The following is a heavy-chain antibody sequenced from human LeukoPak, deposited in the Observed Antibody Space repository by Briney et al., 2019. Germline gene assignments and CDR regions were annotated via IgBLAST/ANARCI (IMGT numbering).Heavy chain of an antibody. Sequence: PSETLSLTCSVSGVSISSYYWSWLRQPPGKGREWIGYSYTSGSTNYNPTPKSRFTISVYTSKNQFSLKLSSVTAADTAVYYCARFRGRDGYNYWFDPWGQGTLVTVSS. CDR3: ARFRGRDGYNYWFDP. CDR2: SYTSGST. V-gene: IGHV4-4*09. D-gene: IGHD5-24*01. CDR1: GVSISSYY. J-gene: IGHJ5*02.